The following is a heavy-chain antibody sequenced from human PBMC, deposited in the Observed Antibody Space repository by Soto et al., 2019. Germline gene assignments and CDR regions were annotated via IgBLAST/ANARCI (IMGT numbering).Heavy chain of an antibody. J-gene: IGHJ4*02. Sequence: SETLSLTCTVSGGSISSGGYYWSWIRQHPGKGLEWIGYIYYSGSTYYNPSLKSRVTISVDTSKNQFSLKLSSVTAADTAVYYCARTYCSGGSCFVIDYWGQGTLVTVSS. V-gene: IGHV4-31*03. D-gene: IGHD2-15*01. CDR1: GGSISSGGYY. CDR2: IYYSGST. CDR3: ARTYCSGGSCFVIDY.